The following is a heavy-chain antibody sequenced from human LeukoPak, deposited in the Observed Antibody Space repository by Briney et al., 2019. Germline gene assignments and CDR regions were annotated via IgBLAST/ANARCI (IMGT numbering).Heavy chain of an antibody. Sequence: GGSLRLSCAASGFTFSSYGMSWVRQAPGKGLEWVSAISGSGGSTYYADSVKGRFTISRDNSKNTLYLQMNSLRAEDTAVYYCAKAPVTTCSGAYCYPFDYWSQGTLVTVSS. CDR3: AKAPVTTCSGAYCYPFDY. V-gene: IGHV3-23*01. D-gene: IGHD2-15*01. CDR1: GFTFSSYG. J-gene: IGHJ4*02. CDR2: ISGSGGST.